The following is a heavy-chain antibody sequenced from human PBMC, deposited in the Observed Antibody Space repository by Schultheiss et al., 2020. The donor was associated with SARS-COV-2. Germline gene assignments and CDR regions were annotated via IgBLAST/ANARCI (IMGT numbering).Heavy chain of an antibody. CDR3: ARGSITMVQGARTDDAFDI. D-gene: IGHD3-10*01. J-gene: IGHJ3*02. V-gene: IGHV3-73*01. CDR1: GFTFSNAW. Sequence: GGSLRLSCAASGFTFSNAWMSWVRQAPGKGLEWVGRIRSKANSYATAYAASVKGRFTISRDDSKNTAYLQMNSLKTEDTAVYYCARGSITMVQGARTDDAFDIWGQGTMVTVSS. CDR2: IRSKANSYAT.